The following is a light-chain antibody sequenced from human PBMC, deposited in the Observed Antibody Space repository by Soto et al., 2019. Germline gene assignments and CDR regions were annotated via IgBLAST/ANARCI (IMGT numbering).Light chain of an antibody. CDR2: GAS. Sequence: EIVLTQSPATLSLSPGERVTLSCRASQSVSSSYLAWYQQKPGQAPRPLIYGASGRATGIPDRFSGSGSGTDFTLTISRLEPEDLAVYYCQQYGSSPLTFGGGTKVDIK. CDR3: QQYGSSPLT. CDR1: QSVSSSY. V-gene: IGKV3-20*01. J-gene: IGKJ4*01.